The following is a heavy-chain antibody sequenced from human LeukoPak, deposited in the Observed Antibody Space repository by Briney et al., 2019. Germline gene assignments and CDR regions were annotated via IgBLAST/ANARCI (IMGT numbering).Heavy chain of an antibody. D-gene: IGHD3-10*01. V-gene: IGHV4-39*07. CDR1: GGSISSSSYY. CDR2: IYYSGNT. Sequence: SETLSLTCTVSGGSISSSSYYWVWIRQPPGKGLEWIGNIYYSGNTYYNPSLKSRFTMSVDTSKNQFSLKLSSVTAADTAVYYCARWSILTMVRGTNYYGMDVWGQGTTVTVSS. CDR3: ARWSILTMVRGTNYYGMDV. J-gene: IGHJ6*02.